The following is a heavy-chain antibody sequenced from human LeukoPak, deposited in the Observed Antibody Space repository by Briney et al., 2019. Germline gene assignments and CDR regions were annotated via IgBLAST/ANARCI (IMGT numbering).Heavy chain of an antibody. D-gene: IGHD6-19*01. Sequence: GGSLRLSCAASGFTSSNYVMSWVRQAPGKGLEWVSGISGSGDSTYYADSVKGRFTISRDNSKNTLYLQMNSLRVEDTATYYCAKVRAPSGWFNSDYWGQGTLVTVSS. CDR2: ISGSGDST. J-gene: IGHJ4*02. V-gene: IGHV3-23*01. CDR3: AKVRAPSGWFNSDY. CDR1: GFTSSNYV.